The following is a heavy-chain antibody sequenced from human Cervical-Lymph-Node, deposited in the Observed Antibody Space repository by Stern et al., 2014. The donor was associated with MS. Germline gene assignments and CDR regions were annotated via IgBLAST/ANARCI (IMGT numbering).Heavy chain of an antibody. Sequence: VQLVESGSELKKPGASVKVSCKASGYSLRRYGMNWVRQAPGQGLEWMGWSNTDTGNPTYGQGFTGRFVFSLDTSVNTAYLQISSLRAEDTAVYYCAREPKSMDVWGQGTTVTVSS. CDR2: SNTDTGNP. CDR3: AREPKSMDV. CDR1: GYSLRRYG. J-gene: IGHJ6*02. V-gene: IGHV7-4-1*02.